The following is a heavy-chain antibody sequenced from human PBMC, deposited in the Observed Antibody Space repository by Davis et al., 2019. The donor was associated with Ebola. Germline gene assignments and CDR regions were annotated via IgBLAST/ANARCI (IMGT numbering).Heavy chain of an antibody. CDR2: IDWDDDK. V-gene: IGHV2-70*01. CDR3: ARIRGYSGFRYYYYGMDV. Sequence: SGPTLVKPTQTLTLTCTFSGFSLSTSGVGVSWIRQPPGKALEWLALIDWDDDKYYSTSLKTRLTISKDTSKNQVVLTMTNMDPVDTATYYCARIRGYSGFRYYYYGMDVWGQGTTVTVSS. D-gene: IGHD5-12*01. CDR1: GFSLSTSGVG. J-gene: IGHJ6*02.